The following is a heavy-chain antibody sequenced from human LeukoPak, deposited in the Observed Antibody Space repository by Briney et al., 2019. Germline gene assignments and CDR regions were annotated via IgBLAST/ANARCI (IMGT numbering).Heavy chain of an antibody. CDR2: ISGSGDNT. J-gene: IGHJ5*02. D-gene: IGHD3-10*01. CDR1: GFTFSSYA. Sequence: GGSLRLSCAASGFTFSSYAMSWVRQAPGKGLEWVSGISGSGDNTYYADSVKGRFTISRDNSKNTLYLQMNSLRAEDTTVYYCAKDYSKTSYYGSGTYYRPNWFDPWGQGTLVTVSS. V-gene: IGHV3-23*01. CDR3: AKDYSKTSYYGSGTYYRPNWFDP.